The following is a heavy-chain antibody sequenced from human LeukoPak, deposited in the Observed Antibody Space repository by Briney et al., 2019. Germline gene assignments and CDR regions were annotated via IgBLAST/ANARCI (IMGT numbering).Heavy chain of an antibody. CDR2: ISPYNANT. Sequence: GASVKVSCKASGYTFTSHGISWVRQAPGQGLEWMGWISPYNANTNYAQKFQGRVTMTTDTSTSTAYMELRSLRSDDTAVYYCARYCSGGSCYSWVHLSYYYYGMDVWGQGTTVTVSS. D-gene: IGHD2-15*01. CDR1: GYTFTSHG. CDR3: ARYCSGGSCYSWVHLSYYYYGMDV. J-gene: IGHJ6*02. V-gene: IGHV1-18*01.